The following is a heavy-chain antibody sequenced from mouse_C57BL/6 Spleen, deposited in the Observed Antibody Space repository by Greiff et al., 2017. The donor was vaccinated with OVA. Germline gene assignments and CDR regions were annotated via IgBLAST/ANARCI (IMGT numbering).Heavy chain of an antibody. CDR1: GYTFTSYW. J-gene: IGHJ3*01. D-gene: IGHD2-3*01. Sequence: VQLQQPGAELVRPGTSVKLSCKASGYTFTSYWMHWVKQRPGQGLEWIGVIDPSDSYTNYNQKFKGKATLTVDTSSSTAYMQISRLTSEDSAVYYCASIYDGYYTSFAYWGQGTLVTVSA. V-gene: IGHV1-59*01. CDR2: IDPSDSYT. CDR3: ASIYDGYYTSFAY.